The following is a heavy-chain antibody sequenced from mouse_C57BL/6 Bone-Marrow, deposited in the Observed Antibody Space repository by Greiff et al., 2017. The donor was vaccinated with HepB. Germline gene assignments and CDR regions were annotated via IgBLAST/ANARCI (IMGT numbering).Heavy chain of an antibody. Sequence: EVKLMESGGGLVKPGGSLKLSCAASGFTFSDYGMHWVRQAPEKGLEWVAYISSGSSTIYYADTVKGRFTISRDNAKNTLFLQMTSLRSEDTAMYYCARLYGSSYGNAMDYWGQGTSVTVSS. D-gene: IGHD1-1*01. J-gene: IGHJ4*01. V-gene: IGHV5-17*01. CDR1: GFTFSDYG. CDR3: ARLYGSSYGNAMDY. CDR2: ISSGSSTI.